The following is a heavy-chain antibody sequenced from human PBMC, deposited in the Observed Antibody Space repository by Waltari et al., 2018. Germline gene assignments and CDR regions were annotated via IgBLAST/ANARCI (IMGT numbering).Heavy chain of an antibody. Sequence: QVQLQESGPGLVKPSETLSLTCTVSGYSISSGYYWGWIRQPPGKGLEWIGSIYHSGSTYYNPSLKSRVTISVDTSKNQFSLKLSSVTAADTAVYYCVNYYDSSGYYKDWGQGTLVTVSS. CDR1: GYSISSGYY. CDR2: IYHSGST. J-gene: IGHJ4*02. D-gene: IGHD3-22*01. V-gene: IGHV4-38-2*02. CDR3: VNYYDSSGYYKD.